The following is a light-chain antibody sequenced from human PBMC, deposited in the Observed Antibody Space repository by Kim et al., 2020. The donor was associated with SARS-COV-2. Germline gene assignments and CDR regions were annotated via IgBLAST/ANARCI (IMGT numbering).Light chain of an antibody. CDR3: ISYTSSSTWV. CDR1: SSDVGGYNY. V-gene: IGLV2-14*01. CDR2: DVS. J-gene: IGLJ3*02. Sequence: QSALTQPASVSGSPGQSITISCTGTSSDVGGYNYVSWYQQHPDKAPKLMIYDVSKRPSGVSNRFSGSKSDNTASLTISGLQAEDEADYYCISYTSSSTWVFGGGTQLTVL.